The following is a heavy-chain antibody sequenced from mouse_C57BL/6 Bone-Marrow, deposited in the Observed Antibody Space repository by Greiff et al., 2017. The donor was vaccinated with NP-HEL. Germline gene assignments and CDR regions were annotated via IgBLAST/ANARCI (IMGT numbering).Heavy chain of an antibody. V-gene: IGHV1-82*01. CDR1: GYAFSSSW. J-gene: IGHJ2*01. CDR2: IYPGDGDT. CDR3: ANYGIDY. D-gene: IGHD1-1*01. Sequence: VQLQQSGPELVKPGASVKISCKASGYAFSSSWMNWVKQRPGKGLEWIGRIYPGDGDTNYNGKFKGKATLTADKSSSTAYMQLSSLTSEDSAVYFCANYGIDYWGKGTTLTVSS.